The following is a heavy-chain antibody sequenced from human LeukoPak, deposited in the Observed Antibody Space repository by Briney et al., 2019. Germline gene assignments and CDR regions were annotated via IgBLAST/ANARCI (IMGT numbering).Heavy chain of an antibody. D-gene: IGHD4-17*01. V-gene: IGHV3-30*18. CDR1: GFSFISYG. J-gene: IGHJ4*02. CDR3: AKRPSDYYDYVSYFDY. Sequence: PGGSLRLSCTASGFSFISYGMHWVRQAPGKGLEWVGDISDDGRRKDYADSVKGRFTISRDNSKDTLYLQMNSLRVEDTAVYYCAKRPSDYYDYVSYFDYWGQGTLVTVSS. CDR2: ISDDGRRK.